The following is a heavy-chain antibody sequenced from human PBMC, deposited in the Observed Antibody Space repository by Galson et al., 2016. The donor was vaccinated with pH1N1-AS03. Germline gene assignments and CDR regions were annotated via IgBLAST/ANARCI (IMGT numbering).Heavy chain of an antibody. CDR2: IQYSATT. CDR3: AKDAVRGGGFDP. CDR1: GASIKSHY. J-gene: IGHJ5*02. V-gene: IGHV4-59*11. D-gene: IGHD2-15*01. Sequence: SETLSLTCTVSGASIKSHYWSWIRQPPGKGLEWIGYIQYSATTSYNPSLQSRVTISTDTAKNQFSPKVHSVTAADTAVYYRAKDAVRGGGFDPWGQGTLVTVSS.